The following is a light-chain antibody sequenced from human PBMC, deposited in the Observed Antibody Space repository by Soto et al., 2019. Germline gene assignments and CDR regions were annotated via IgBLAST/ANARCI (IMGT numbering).Light chain of an antibody. CDR2: GAS. CDR1: QSGSSN. CDR3: QQYNNWPLT. J-gene: IGKJ4*01. V-gene: IGKV3-15*01. Sequence: EIVMTQSPATLSVSPGERATLSCRASQSGSSNLAWYQQKPGQAPRLLISGASTRATGIPARFSGSGSGTELTLTISSLQSEDFAVYYCQQYNNWPLTFGGGTKVEIK.